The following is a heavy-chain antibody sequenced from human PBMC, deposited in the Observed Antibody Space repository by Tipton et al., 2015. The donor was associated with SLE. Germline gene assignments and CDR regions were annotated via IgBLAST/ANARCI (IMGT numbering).Heavy chain of an antibody. CDR2: INHSGST. Sequence: TLSLTCAVYGGSFSGYYWSWIRQPPGKGLEWIGEINHSGSTNYNPSLKSRVTMSVDKSKNQFSLKLSSVTAADTAVYYCARLRIVGATSPFQHWGQGTLVTVSS. J-gene: IGHJ1*01. CDR1: GGSFSGYY. D-gene: IGHD1-26*01. V-gene: IGHV4-34*01. CDR3: ARLRIVGATSPFQH.